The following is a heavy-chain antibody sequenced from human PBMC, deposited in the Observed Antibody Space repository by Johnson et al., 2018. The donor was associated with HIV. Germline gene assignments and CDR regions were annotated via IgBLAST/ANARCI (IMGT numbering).Heavy chain of an antibody. V-gene: IGHV3-23*04. J-gene: IGHJ3*02. D-gene: IGHD6-19*01. CDR1: GFTFSSYA. Sequence: VQLVESGGGVVQPGGSLRLSCAASGFTFSSYAMSWVRQAPGKGPEWVSAISGSGGTTYYADSVKGRFPISRDNSKNTLYLQMNSLRAGDTAVYYCVRAGEQWLAPLDAFDIWGQGTMVTVSS. CDR2: ISGSGGTT. CDR3: VRAGEQWLAPLDAFDI.